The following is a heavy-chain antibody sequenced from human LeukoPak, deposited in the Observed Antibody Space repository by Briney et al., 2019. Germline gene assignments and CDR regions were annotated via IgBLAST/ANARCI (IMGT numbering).Heavy chain of an antibody. CDR1: GFTFSSYW. CDR3: ARDSGFGTLDFDY. J-gene: IGHJ4*02. D-gene: IGHD1-1*01. V-gene: IGHV3-7*01. Sequence: GGSLRLSCAASGFTFSSYWMSWVRQAPGKGLEWVANIKQDGSEKYYVDSVKGRFTISRDNAKNSLYLQMNSLRAEDTAVYYCARDSGFGTLDFDYWGQGTLVTVSS. CDR2: IKQDGSEK.